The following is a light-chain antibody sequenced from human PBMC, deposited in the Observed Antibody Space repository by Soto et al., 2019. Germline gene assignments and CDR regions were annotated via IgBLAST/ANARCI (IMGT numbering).Light chain of an antibody. CDR1: QNINNY. CDR3: QQYENLPT. CDR2: DAS. J-gene: IGKJ5*01. Sequence: IPMTQSPSSLSASVGDRVTITCQASQNINNYLNWYQQKPGRAPKLLIYDASNLEAGVPSRFRGSGSGTDFTLTISRLQPEDIATYYCQQYENLPTFGQGTRLEIK. V-gene: IGKV1-33*01.